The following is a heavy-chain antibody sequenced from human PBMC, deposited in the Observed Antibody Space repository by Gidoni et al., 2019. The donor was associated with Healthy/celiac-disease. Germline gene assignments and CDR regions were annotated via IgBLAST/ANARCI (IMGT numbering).Heavy chain of an antibody. CDR2: ISSSSSYI. D-gene: IGHD6-13*01. CDR1: GFTFSSYS. CDR3: ARDTRQQLLRWFDP. V-gene: IGHV3-21*01. Sequence: EVQLVESGGGLVKPGGSLRLSCAASGFTFSSYSMNWVRQAPGKGLEWVSSISSSSSYIYYADSVKGRFTISRDNAKNSLYLQMNSLRAEDTAVYYCARDTRQQLLRWFDPWGQGTLVTVSS. J-gene: IGHJ5*02.